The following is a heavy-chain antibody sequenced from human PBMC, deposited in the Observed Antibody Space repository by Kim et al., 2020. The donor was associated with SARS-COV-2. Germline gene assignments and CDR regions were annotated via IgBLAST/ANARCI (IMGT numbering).Heavy chain of an antibody. V-gene: IGHV3-30*02. D-gene: IGHD6-19*01. CDR3: AKDIGGEQWLVDG. Sequence: FADPVKGRVTSSSDNSKNTLYLQMNSVRAEDTAVYYCAKDIGGEQWLVDGWGQGTLVTVSS. J-gene: IGHJ4*02.